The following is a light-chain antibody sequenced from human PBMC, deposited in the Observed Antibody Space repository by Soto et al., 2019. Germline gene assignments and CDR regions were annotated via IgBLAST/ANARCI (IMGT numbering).Light chain of an antibody. V-gene: IGLV1-51*01. CDR2: DNS. CDR3: GTWDSSLSACV. Sequence: QSVLTQPPSVSAAPGQKVTISCSGSSSNIGDNPVSWYQQLPGTAPKLLIYDNSKRPSGIPDRFSGSKSGTSATLGITGLQTGDEADYYCGTWDSSLSACVFGSGTKGTVL. J-gene: IGLJ1*01. CDR1: SSNIGDNP.